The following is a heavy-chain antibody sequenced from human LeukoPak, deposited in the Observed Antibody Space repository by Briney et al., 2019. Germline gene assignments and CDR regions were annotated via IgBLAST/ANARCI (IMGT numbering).Heavy chain of an antibody. D-gene: IGHD1-14*01. CDR3: ARDSRASYKDAFDI. CDR1: RFTFSSYV. CDR2: IWYDGDNK. V-gene: IGHV3-33*01. J-gene: IGHJ3*02. Sequence: GRSLRLSCAASRFTFSSYVMHWVRQAPGKGLEWVALIWYDGDNKYYSDSVKGRFTISRDNAKNSLYLQMNSLRAEDTAVYYCARDSRASYKDAFDIWGQGTMVTVSS.